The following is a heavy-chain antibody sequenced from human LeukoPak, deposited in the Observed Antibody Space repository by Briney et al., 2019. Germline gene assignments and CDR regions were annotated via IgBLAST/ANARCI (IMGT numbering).Heavy chain of an antibody. J-gene: IGHJ6*02. CDR2: MSGSGGSP. CDR3: ARVRYGELDV. V-gene: IGHV3-23*01. Sequence: GGSLRLSCAASGFTSSSYAMSWVRPAPGKGLEWVSSMSGSGGSPYYADPVKGRFTISKDDSKTTLYLQMNSLRAEDTAVYYCARVRYGELDVWGQGTTVTVSS. CDR1: GFTSSSYA. D-gene: IGHD4-17*01.